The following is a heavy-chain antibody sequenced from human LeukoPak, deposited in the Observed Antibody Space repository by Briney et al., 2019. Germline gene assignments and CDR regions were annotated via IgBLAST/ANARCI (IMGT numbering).Heavy chain of an antibody. CDR1: GFTFSSYA. J-gene: IGHJ3*02. CDR3: ARRRGSHSFDI. D-gene: IGHD1-26*01. Sequence: GGSLRLSCAASGFTFSSYAMNWVRQAPGKGLEWVSGISASGDSPYYADSVKGRFTISRDNSKNTVYVQMNSLRAEDTAVYYCARRRGSHSFDIWGQGTMVTVSS. CDR2: ISASGDSP. V-gene: IGHV3-23*01.